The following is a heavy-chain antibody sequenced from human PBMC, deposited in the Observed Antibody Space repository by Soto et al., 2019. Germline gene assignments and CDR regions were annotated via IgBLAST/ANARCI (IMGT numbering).Heavy chain of an antibody. CDR2: ISSSTSYV. Sequence: PVGSLRLSCAASGFTFSRYGMNWLRQAPGKGLEWVASISSSTSYVYYADSVEGRFSTSRDNAKNILYLEMYALRTEDTAVYYCARDPSEGRVGNWFESWGQGTLVTVSS. V-gene: IGHV3-21*06. CDR1: GFTFSRYG. CDR3: ARDPSEGRVGNWFES. D-gene: IGHD2-2*01. J-gene: IGHJ5*01.